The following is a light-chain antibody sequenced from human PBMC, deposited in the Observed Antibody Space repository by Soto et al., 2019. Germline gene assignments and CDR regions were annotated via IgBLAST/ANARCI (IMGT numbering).Light chain of an antibody. V-gene: IGKV3-15*01. CDR2: AAS. J-gene: IGKJ4*01. CDR1: QDVSSH. CDR3: QQYNNWPLT. Sequence: EIVMTQSPATLSESPGGRAIVSCRASQDVSSHVAWYQQRPGQAPRLLINAASTRATDTPARISGSGSGTEFTLTISSLQSEDLAVYYCQQYNNWPLTFGEGTKVEIE.